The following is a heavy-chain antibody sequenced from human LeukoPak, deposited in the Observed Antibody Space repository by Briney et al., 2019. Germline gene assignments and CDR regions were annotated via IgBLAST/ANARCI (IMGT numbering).Heavy chain of an antibody. CDR3: ARDASSSRAAVGTVY. CDR1: GFTFSTFA. V-gene: IGHV3-21*06. Sequence: GGSLRLSCAASGFTFSTFAMLWVRLSPGKGLECVSSITGSGPYMLYADSVKHRFTISRDNTKNLLYLEMNSLRAEDTAVSYCARDASSSRAAVGTVYWGQGPLVTVSA. J-gene: IGHJ1*01. D-gene: IGHD6-13*01. CDR2: ITGSGPYM.